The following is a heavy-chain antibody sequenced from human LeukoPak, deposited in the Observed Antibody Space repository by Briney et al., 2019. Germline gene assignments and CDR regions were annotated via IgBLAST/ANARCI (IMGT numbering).Heavy chain of an antibody. Sequence: ASVKVSCKASGYTFTSYAMNWVRQAPGQGLEWMGWINTNTGNPTYAQGFTGRFVFSLDTSVSTAYLQISSLKAEDTAVYYCARDGYCSSTSCSGFSHYYMDVWGKGTTVTVSS. CDR3: ARDGYCSSTSCSGFSHYYMDV. CDR2: INTNTGNP. J-gene: IGHJ6*03. V-gene: IGHV7-4-1*02. D-gene: IGHD2-2*03. CDR1: GYTFTSYA.